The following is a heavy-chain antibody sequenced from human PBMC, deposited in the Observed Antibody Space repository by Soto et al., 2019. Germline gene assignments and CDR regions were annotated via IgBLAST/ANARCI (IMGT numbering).Heavy chain of an antibody. J-gene: IGHJ4*02. CDR2: ISYDGSYK. V-gene: IGHV3-30*18. CDR3: GKLSPYYYDSTFDY. D-gene: IGHD3-22*01. CDR1: GFTFSSYG. Sequence: QVQLVESGGGVVQPGRSLRLSCAASGFTFSSYGMHWVRQAPGKGLEWVAIISYDGSYKYYADSVKGRFTISRDNSKNTLYLHMNSLRAEDTAEYYCGKLSPYYYDSTFDYWGQGTLVTVTS.